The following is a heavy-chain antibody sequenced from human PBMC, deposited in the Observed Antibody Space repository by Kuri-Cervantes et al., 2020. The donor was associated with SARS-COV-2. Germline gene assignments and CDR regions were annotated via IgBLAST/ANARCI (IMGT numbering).Heavy chain of an antibody. CDR3: ARDRRGDY. CDR1: GFTFSSYG. D-gene: IGHD3-10*01. Sequence: GESLKISCAASGFTFSSYGMHWVRQAPGKGLEWVAVISYDGSNKYYADSVKGRFTISRDNSKNTLYLQMNSLRAEDTAVYHCARDRRGDYWGQGTLVTVSS. J-gene: IGHJ4*02. V-gene: IGHV3-30*03. CDR2: ISYDGSNK.